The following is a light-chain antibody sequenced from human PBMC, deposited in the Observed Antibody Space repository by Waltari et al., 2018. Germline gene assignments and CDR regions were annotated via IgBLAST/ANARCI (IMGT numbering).Light chain of an antibody. CDR1: SSNIASNP. J-gene: IGLJ2*01. CDR3: AAWNDSPDGVI. CDR2: ANQ. V-gene: IGLV1-44*01. Sequence: QSVLTQPPSVSGTPGQRVPISCSGSSSNIASNPVRWYQQVPGAAPKLLIYANQRRPSGVPDRFSGSKSGSSASLAISGLQTEDEADYFCAAWNDSPDGVIFGGGTTLTVL.